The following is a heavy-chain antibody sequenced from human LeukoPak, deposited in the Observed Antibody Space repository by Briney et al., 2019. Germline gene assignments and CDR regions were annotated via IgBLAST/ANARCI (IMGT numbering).Heavy chain of an antibody. J-gene: IGHJ5*02. Sequence: SVKVSCKASGGTFSSYAISWVRQAPGQGLEWMGGIIPIFGTANYAQKFQGRVSITADESTSTAYMELSSLRSEDTAVYYCARDGRPVVVPAAIVAGMHWFDPWGQGTLVTVSS. CDR2: IIPIFGTA. CDR1: GGTFSSYA. V-gene: IGHV1-69*13. D-gene: IGHD2-2*01. CDR3: ARDGRPVVVPAAIVAGMHWFDP.